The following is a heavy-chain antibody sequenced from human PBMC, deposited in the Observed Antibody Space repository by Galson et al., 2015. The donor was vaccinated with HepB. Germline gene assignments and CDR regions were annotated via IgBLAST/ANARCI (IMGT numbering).Heavy chain of an antibody. V-gene: IGHV3-21*04. J-gene: IGHJ4*02. CDR3: ARPPEDFWSGYSYYFDY. CDR2: ISSSSSYI. D-gene: IGHD3-3*01. CDR1: GFTFSSYS. Sequence: SLRLSCAASGFTFSSYSMNWVRQAPGKGLEWVSSISSSSSYIYYADSVKGRFTISRDNAKNSLYLQMNSLRAEDTAVYYCARPPEDFWSGYSYYFDYWGQGTLVTVSS.